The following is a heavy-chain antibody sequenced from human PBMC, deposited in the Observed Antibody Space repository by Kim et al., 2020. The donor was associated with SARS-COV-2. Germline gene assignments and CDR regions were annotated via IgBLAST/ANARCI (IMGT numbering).Heavy chain of an antibody. J-gene: IGHJ4*02. CDR3: AKAPTSKGWELPKYYFDY. Sequence: GGSLRLSCAASGFTFDDYAMHWVRQAPGKGLEWVSGISWNSGSIGYADSVKGRFTISRDNAKNSLYLQMNSLRAEDTALYYCAKAPTSKGWELPKYYFDYWGQGTLVTVSS. D-gene: IGHD1-26*01. CDR2: ISWNSGSI. CDR1: GFTFDDYA. V-gene: IGHV3-9*01.